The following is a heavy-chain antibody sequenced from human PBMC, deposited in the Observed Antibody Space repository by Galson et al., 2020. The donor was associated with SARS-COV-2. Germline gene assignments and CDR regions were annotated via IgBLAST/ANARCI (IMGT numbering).Heavy chain of an antibody. V-gene: IGHV1-69*01. D-gene: IGHD3-9*01. CDR3: ARSGLRYFDWQRSWFDP. Sequence: SCKASGGTFSSYAISWVRQAPGQGLEWMGGIIPIFGTANYAQKFQGRVTITADESTSTAYMELSSLRSEDTAVYYCARSGLRYFDWQRSWFDPWGQGTLVTVSS. J-gene: IGHJ5*02. CDR2: IIPIFGTA. CDR1: GGTFSSYA.